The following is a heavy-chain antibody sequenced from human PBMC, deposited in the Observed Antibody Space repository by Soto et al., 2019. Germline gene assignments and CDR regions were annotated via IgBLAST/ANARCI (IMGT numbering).Heavy chain of an antibody. CDR1: VFKFSNYA. J-gene: IGHJ3*01. V-gene: IGHV3-23*05. CDR2: ITSSGNGT. D-gene: IGHD3-10*01. CDR3: AKRFFGSGSPPGAFDV. Sequence: PWGSLRVSCASSVFKFSNYAMSWVRQAPGKGPEWVSFITSSGNGTYYADSVKGRFTISRDNSKNTLYVQMNNLRAEDTAIYYCAKRFFGSGSPPGAFDVWGPGTMVTVSS.